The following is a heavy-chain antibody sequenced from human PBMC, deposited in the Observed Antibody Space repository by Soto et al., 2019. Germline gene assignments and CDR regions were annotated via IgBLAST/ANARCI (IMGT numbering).Heavy chain of an antibody. CDR1: GFTVSSNY. Sequence: EVQLVESGGGLVQPGGSLRLSCAASGFTVSSNYMSWVRQAPGKELEWVSVIYSGGSTYYADSVKGRFTISRDNSKNTLYLQMNSLRAEDTAVYYCARDMVRGLYPEYFQHWGQGTLVTVSS. CDR2: IYSGGST. CDR3: ARDMVRGLYPEYFQH. D-gene: IGHD3-10*01. J-gene: IGHJ1*01. V-gene: IGHV3-66*01.